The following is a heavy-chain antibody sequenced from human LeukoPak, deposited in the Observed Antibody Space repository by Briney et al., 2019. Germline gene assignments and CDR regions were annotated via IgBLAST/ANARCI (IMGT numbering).Heavy chain of an antibody. CDR2: IKQDGSEK. V-gene: IGHV3-7*03. D-gene: IGHD6-13*01. Sequence: GGSLRLSCAASGFTFSSYWMSWVRQAPGKGLEWVANIKQDGSEKYYVDSVKGRFTISRDNAKNSLYLQMNSPRAEDTAVYYCARGAPGIAAAGTGDYWGQGTLVTVSS. J-gene: IGHJ4*02. CDR1: GFTFSSYW. CDR3: ARGAPGIAAAGTGDY.